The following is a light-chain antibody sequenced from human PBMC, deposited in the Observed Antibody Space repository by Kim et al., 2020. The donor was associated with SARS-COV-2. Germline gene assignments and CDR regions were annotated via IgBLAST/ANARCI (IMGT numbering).Light chain of an antibody. V-gene: IGLV3-9*01. J-gene: IGLJ2*01. Sequence: SYELTQPLSVSVALGQTARITCGGNNIGSKNVHWYQQKPGQAPVLVIYRDSNRPSGIPERFSGSNSGNTATLTISRAQAGDEADYYCQVWDSSILFGGGTQLTVL. CDR3: QVWDSSIL. CDR2: RDS. CDR1: NIGSKN.